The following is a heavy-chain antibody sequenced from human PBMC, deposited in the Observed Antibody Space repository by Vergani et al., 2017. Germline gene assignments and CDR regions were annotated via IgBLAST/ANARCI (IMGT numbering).Heavy chain of an antibody. CDR1: EYSFGNYW. Sequence: EVELVQSGPEMRKPGESLKISCKGSEYSFGNYWIGWVRQMPGKGLEWMGIIYPADSDTRYSPSFQGPVTISTDKSSSTSFLKWDSLKASDPALYYCARHTTYTDSWGQGTLVTVSS. V-gene: IGHV5-51*01. CDR2: IYPADSDT. CDR3: ARHTTYTDS. D-gene: IGHD1-1*01. J-gene: IGHJ4*02.